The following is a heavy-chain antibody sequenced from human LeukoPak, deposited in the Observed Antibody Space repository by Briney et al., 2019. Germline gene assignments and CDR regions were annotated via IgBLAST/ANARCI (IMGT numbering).Heavy chain of an antibody. Sequence: ASVKVSCKASGYTFTSYGISWVRQAPGQGLEWMGWISAYNGNTNYAQKLQGRVTMTRNTSISTAYMELSSLRSEDTAVYYCARSYSGYSGWFDPWGQGTLVTVSS. J-gene: IGHJ5*02. CDR3: ARSYSGYSGWFDP. CDR1: GYTFTSYG. V-gene: IGHV1-18*01. D-gene: IGHD5-12*01. CDR2: ISAYNGNT.